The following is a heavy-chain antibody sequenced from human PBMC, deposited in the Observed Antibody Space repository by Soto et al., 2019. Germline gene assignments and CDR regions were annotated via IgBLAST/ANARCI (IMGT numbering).Heavy chain of an antibody. CDR2: ISSSSSYI. D-gene: IGHD4-4*01. J-gene: IGHJ6*02. Sequence: GGSLRLSCAASGFTFSSYSMNWVRQAPGKGLEWVSSISSSSSYIYYADSVKGRFTISRDNAKNSLYLQMNSLRAEDTAVYYCARDAVTRTYYYYGMDVWGQGTTVTVSS. CDR1: GFTFSSYS. CDR3: ARDAVTRTYYYYGMDV. V-gene: IGHV3-21*01.